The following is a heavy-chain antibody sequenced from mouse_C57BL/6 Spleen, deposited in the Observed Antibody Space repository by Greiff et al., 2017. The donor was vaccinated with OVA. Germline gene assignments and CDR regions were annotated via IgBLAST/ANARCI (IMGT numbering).Heavy chain of an antibody. J-gene: IGHJ3*01. CDR3: ADGYPWFAY. Sequence: VQLKESGPGLVKPSQSLSLTCSVTGYSITSGYYWNWIRQFPGNKLEWMGYISYDGSNNYNPSLKNRISITRDTSKNQFFLKLNSVTTEDTATYYCADGYPWFAYWGQGTLVTVSA. D-gene: IGHD2-3*01. CDR2: ISYDGSN. V-gene: IGHV3-6*01. CDR1: GYSITSGYY.